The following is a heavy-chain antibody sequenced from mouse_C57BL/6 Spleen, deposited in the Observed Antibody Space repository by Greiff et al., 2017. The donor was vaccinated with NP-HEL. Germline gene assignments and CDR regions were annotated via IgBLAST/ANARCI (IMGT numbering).Heavy chain of an antibody. CDR1: GYTFTSYG. CDR3: VDYGNYEFAY. V-gene: IGHV1-81*01. D-gene: IGHD2-1*01. Sequence: VQLQQSGAELARPGASVKLSCKASGYTFTSYGISWVKQRTGQGLEWIGEIYPRSGNTYYNEKFKGKATLTADKSSSTAYMELRSLTSEDSAVYFCVDYGNYEFAYWGQGTLVTVSA. J-gene: IGHJ3*01. CDR2: IYPRSGNT.